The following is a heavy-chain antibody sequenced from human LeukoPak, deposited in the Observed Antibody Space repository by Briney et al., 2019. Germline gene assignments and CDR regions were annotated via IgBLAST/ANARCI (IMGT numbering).Heavy chain of an antibody. D-gene: IGHD2-2*01. J-gene: IGHJ4*02. CDR1: GFTFSSYG. V-gene: IGHV3-23*01. CDR2: ISGSGGST. CDR3: AKDRWDIVVVPAAVLDY. Sequence: GGSLRLSCAASGFTFSSYGMSWVRQAPGKGLEWVSAISGSGGSTYYADSVKGRFTISRDNSKNTLYLQMNSLRAEDTAVYYCAKDRWDIVVVPAAVLDYWGQGTLVTVSS.